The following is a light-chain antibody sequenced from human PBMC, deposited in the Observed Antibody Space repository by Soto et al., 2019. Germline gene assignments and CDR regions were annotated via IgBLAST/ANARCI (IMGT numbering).Light chain of an antibody. CDR2: AAS. J-gene: IGKJ1*01. V-gene: IGKV1-39*01. CDR1: QSISSY. CDR3: QQSYSTLWT. Sequence: DIPMTQSPSSLSASVGDRVTITCRASQSISSYLNWYQQKPGKAPKLLIYAASSLQSGVQSRFSGSGSGTDSTLTISSLQPEDFATYYCQQSYSTLWTFGQGTKVEIK.